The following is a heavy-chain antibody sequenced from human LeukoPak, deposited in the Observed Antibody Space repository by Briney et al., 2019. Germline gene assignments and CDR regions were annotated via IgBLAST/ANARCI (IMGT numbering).Heavy chain of an antibody. CDR1: GFTFSSSG. CDR3: AKETRGSYSDY. D-gene: IGHD5-12*01. Sequence: GGSLRLSCAASGFTFSSSGMHWVRQAPGRGLEWVAFISYDGSNRYYADSVKGRFTISRDNSKNTLYLQMNSLRAEVTAVYYCAKETRGSYSDYWGQGTLVTVSS. V-gene: IGHV3-30*02. CDR2: ISYDGSNR. J-gene: IGHJ4*02.